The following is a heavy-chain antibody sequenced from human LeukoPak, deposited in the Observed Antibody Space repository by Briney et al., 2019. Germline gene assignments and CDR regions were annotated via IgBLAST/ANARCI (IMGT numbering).Heavy chain of an antibody. D-gene: IGHD2-2*01. V-gene: IGHV1-46*01. CDR2: INPSGGST. J-gene: IGHJ4*02. CDR3: ARTYCSSTSCYEPYYFDY. Sequence: ASVKVSCKASGNTFTSYYMHWVRQAPGQGLEWMGIINPSGGSTSYAQKFQGRVTMTRDTSTSTVYMELSSLRSEDTAVYYCARTYCSSTSCYEPYYFDYWGQGTLVTVSS. CDR1: GNTFTSYY.